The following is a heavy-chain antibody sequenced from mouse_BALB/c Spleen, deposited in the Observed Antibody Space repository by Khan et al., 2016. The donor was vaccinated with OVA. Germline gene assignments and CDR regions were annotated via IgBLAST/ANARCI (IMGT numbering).Heavy chain of an antibody. CDR2: IYPGTDNT. J-gene: IGHJ2*01. Sequence: QVQLKESGAELVRPGASVKLSCKTSGYIFTSFWIHWVKQRSGQGLEWIARIYPGTDNTYYNETFKDKATLTADKSSNTASMQLSSLRSEDSDVYFWAREEALYHFDHWGQGTTLTVST. V-gene: IGHV1-76*01. D-gene: IGHD3-2*02. CDR1: GYIFTSFW. CDR3: AREEALYHFDH.